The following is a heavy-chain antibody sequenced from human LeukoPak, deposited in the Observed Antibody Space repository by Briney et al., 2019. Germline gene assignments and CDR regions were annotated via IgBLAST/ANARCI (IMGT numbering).Heavy chain of an antibody. V-gene: IGHV4-39*01. CDR3: ARHGERHCSGGSCFGRYLDY. CDR1: GGSISSGSYY. Sequence: KPSETLSLTCAVSGGSISSGSYYWAWIRQSSGKGLEWFGTIYYSGTTYYDPSLKSRATISVDTSKNQFSLKLSSVTASDTAVYYCARHGERHCSGGSCFGRYLDYWGQGTLVTVSS. CDR2: IYYSGTT. D-gene: IGHD2-15*01. J-gene: IGHJ4*02.